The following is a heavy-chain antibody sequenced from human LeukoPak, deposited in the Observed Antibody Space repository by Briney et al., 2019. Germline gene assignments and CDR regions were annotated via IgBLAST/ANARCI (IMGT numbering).Heavy chain of an antibody. J-gene: IGHJ4*02. CDR1: GGSITTHY. CDR3: TRRASSGWEYDY. V-gene: IGHV4-59*08. CDR2: VHHTDSP. Sequence: SETLSLTCSVSGGSITTHYWSWIRQPPGKGLEWIGYVHHTDSPNFNPSLKSRVTISLDTSKNQFSLKLNSVTAADTAIYYCTRRASSGWEYDYWGQGTLVTVSS. D-gene: IGHD6-19*01.